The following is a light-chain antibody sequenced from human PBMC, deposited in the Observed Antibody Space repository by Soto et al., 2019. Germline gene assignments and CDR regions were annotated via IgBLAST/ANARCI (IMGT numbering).Light chain of an antibody. V-gene: IGLV2-14*01. J-gene: IGLJ2*01. CDR2: DVS. CDR3: SSYSSSSNLV. CDR1: SSDVGGYNY. Sequence: QSVLTLPASVSGSPGQSITISGPGTSSDVGGYNYVSGYQQHPGKAPKLLIYDVSNRSSGVANRFSVSKSGNTASLTISGLKADAEADYYCSSYSSSSNLVFGGGTKLTVL.